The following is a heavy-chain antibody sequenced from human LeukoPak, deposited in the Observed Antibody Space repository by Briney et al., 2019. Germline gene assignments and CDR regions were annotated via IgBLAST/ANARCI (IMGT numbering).Heavy chain of an antibody. CDR2: IYHSGST. V-gene: IGHV4-30-2*01. CDR3: ARHKSGSYYTHLDY. J-gene: IGHJ4*02. D-gene: IGHD1-26*01. CDR1: GGSISSGGYS. Sequence: SQTLSLTCAVSGGSISSGGYSWSWIRQPPGKGLEWIGYIYHSGSTYYNPSLKSRVTISVDTSKNQFSLKLSSVTAADTAVYYCARHKSGSYYTHLDYWGQGTLVTVSS.